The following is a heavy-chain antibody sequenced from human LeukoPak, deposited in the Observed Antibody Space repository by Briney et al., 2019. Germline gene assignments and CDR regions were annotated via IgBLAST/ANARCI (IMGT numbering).Heavy chain of an antibody. CDR1: GFTFSSYA. V-gene: IGHV3-30-3*01. J-gene: IGHJ3*02. D-gene: IGHD2-21*02. CDR2: ISYDGSNK. CDR3: ARPYCGGDCYHNAFDI. Sequence: GGSLRLSCAASGFTFSSYAMHWVRQAPGKGLEWVAVISYDGSNKYYADSVKGRFTISRDNSKNTPYLQMNSLRAEDTAVYYCARPYCGGDCYHNAFDIWGQGTMVTVSS.